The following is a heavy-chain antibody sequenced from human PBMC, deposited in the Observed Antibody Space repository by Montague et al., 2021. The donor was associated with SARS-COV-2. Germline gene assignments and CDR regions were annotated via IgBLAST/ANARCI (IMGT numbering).Heavy chain of an antibody. CDR3: ARRNYYGSGSYNKSGFDP. CDR1: GGSFSGYY. J-gene: IGHJ5*02. Sequence: DTLSLTCAVYGGSFSGYYWSWIRQPPGKGLEWIGEINHSGSTNYNPSLKSRVTISVDTSKNQFSLKLSSVTAADTAVYYCARRNYYGSGSYNKSGFDPWGQGTLVTVSS. D-gene: IGHD3-10*01. CDR2: INHSGST. V-gene: IGHV4-34*01.